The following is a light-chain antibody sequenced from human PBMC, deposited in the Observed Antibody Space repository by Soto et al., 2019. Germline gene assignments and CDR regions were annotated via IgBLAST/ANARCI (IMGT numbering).Light chain of an antibody. CDR1: QGVGID. CDR3: LQDFNFPLT. CDR2: AAS. J-gene: IGKJ4*01. Sequence: AIQMTQSPSSLSASVGDRVTITCRASQGVGIDLSWYQQKPGKAPNLLIYAASILQSGVPSRFSGSGSGTDFTRTISSLQPEDFATYYCLQDFNFPLTFGGGTKVEI. V-gene: IGKV1-6*01.